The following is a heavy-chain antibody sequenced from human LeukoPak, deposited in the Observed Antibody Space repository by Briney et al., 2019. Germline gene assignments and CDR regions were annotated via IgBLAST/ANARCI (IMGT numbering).Heavy chain of an antibody. J-gene: IGHJ3*02. D-gene: IGHD6-19*01. Sequence: WASVKVSCKASGYTFTSYAMHWVRQAPGHRLEWMGWINAGNGNTKYSQKFQGRVTITRDTSASTAYMELSCLRSEDTAVYYCARDSSGGVYDAFDIWGQGTMVTVSS. CDR1: GYTFTSYA. CDR3: ARDSSGGVYDAFDI. V-gene: IGHV1-3*01. CDR2: INAGNGNT.